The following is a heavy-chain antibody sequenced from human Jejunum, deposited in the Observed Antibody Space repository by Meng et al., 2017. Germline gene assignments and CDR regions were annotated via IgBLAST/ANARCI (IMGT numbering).Heavy chain of an antibody. CDR1: GEGCSSTGAA. V-gene: IGHV6-1*01. J-gene: IGHJ4*02. CDR3: ARDYGTSRPFEY. D-gene: IGHD1/OR15-1a*01. CDR2: TYYRSKWYN. Sequence: QGHLLPECPGLRKPSPTPSLTRAIAGEGCSSTGAAWNWIRQSPSRGLEWLGRTYYRSKWYNDYAVSVKGRIAINPDTSKNQFFLQLNSVTPEDTAVYYCARDYGTSRPFEYWGQGILVTVSS.